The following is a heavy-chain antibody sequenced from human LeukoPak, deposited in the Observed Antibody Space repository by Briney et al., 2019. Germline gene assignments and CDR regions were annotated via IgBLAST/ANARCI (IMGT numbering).Heavy chain of an antibody. CDR3: AKDSNILGSWYRGVSMDV. CDR2: ISSSSSYI. Sequence: PGGSLRLSCAASGFTFSSYSMNWVRQAPGKGLEWVSSISSSSSYIYYADSVKGRFTISRDNAKNSLYLQMNSLRAEDTALYYCAKDSNILGSWYRGVSMDVWGKGTTVTVSS. CDR1: GFTFSSYS. J-gene: IGHJ6*03. V-gene: IGHV3-21*04. D-gene: IGHD6-13*01.